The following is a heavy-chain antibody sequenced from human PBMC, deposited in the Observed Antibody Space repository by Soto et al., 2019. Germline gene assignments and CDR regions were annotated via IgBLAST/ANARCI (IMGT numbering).Heavy chain of an antibody. V-gene: IGHV1-69*12. CDR1: GGTFSSYA. Sequence: QVQLVQSGAEVKKPGSSVKVSCKGSGGTFSSYAISWVRQAPGQGLEWMGGIIPIFGTANYAQKFQGRVTITADESTSTAYMELSSLRSEDTAVYYCARARFGMPPVAIFDYWGQGTLVTVSS. CDR2: IIPIFGTA. CDR3: ARARFGMPPVAIFDY. D-gene: IGHD2-21*01. J-gene: IGHJ4*02.